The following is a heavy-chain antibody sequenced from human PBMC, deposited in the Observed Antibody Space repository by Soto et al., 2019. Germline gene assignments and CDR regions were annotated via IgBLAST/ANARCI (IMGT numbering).Heavy chain of an antibody. J-gene: IGHJ4*02. Sequence: QVQLVESGGGVVQPGTSLRLSCAVSGFTFRSYATHWVRQAPGGGLEWVALISYDGNNNYYADSVKGRFTISRDTFKNTLFLQMNSLRREDTAMYYCARGIGEGYNLDCWGQGTLVTVSS. CDR1: GFTFRSYA. CDR2: ISYDGNNN. CDR3: ARGIGEGYNLDC. D-gene: IGHD1-1*01. V-gene: IGHV3-30-3*01.